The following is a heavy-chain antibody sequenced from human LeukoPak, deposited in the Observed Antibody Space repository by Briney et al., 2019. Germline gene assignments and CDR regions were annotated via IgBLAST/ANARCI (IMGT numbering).Heavy chain of an antibody. CDR2: IYSGGST. V-gene: IGHV3-53*01. Sequence: GGSLRLSCAASGFTVSSNYMSWVRQAPGKGLEWVSVIYSGGSTYYADSVKGRFTISRDNSKNTLYLQMNSLRAEDTAVYYCATSGNTVVTGGDDYWGQGTLVTVSS. J-gene: IGHJ4*02. CDR1: GFTVSSNY. D-gene: IGHD4-23*01. CDR3: ATSGNTVVTGGDDY.